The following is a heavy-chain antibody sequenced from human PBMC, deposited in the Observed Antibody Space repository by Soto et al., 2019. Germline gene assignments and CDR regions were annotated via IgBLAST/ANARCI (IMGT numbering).Heavy chain of an antibody. J-gene: IGHJ1*01. Sequence: GGSLRLSCAASGFTFSDYYMSWIRQAPGKGLEWVSYISSSGSTIYYADSVKGRFTISRDNAKNSLYLQMNSLRAEDTAVYYCARDLRRGFEYFQHWGQGTLVTVSS. CDR2: ISSSGSTI. CDR3: ARDLRRGFEYFQH. D-gene: IGHD3-10*01. V-gene: IGHV3-11*01. CDR1: GFTFSDYY.